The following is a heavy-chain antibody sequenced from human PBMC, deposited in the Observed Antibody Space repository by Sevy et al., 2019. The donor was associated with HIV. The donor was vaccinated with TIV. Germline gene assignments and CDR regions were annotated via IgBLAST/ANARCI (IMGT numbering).Heavy chain of an antibody. J-gene: IGHJ4*02. Sequence: GGSLRLSCAVSGFTLTSYAMNWVRQAPGKGLEWVSGVSGSGGSKYYADSVKGRFTIARDNSRNTPYLQINSLRAEDTAVYYIVKDVAYDNTYLDYWGQGTLVTVSS. D-gene: IGHD3-22*01. V-gene: IGHV3-23*01. CDR1: GFTLTSYA. CDR3: VKDVAYDNTYLDY. CDR2: VSGSGGSK.